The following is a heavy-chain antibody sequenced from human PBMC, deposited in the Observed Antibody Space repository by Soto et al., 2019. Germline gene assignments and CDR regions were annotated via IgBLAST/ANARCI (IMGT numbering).Heavy chain of an antibody. D-gene: IGHD3-9*01. CDR3: ARRDLTGHTIDY. V-gene: IGHV4-59*01. Sequence: QVQLQESGPGLVKPSETLSLTCTVSGGSISSYYWSWIRQPPGKGLEWIGYIYYSGSTNYNPSLKSRVTISVDTSKNQFSLKLSSVTAADTAVYYCARRDLTGHTIDYWGQGTLVTVSS. J-gene: IGHJ4*02. CDR2: IYYSGST. CDR1: GGSISSYY.